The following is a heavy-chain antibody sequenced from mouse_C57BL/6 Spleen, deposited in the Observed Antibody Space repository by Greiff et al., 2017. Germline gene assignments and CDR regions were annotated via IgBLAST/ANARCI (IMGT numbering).Heavy chain of an antibody. J-gene: IGHJ3*01. Sequence: QVQLQQPGAELVKPGASVKVSCKASGYTFTSYWMHWVKQRPGQGLEWIGRIHPSDSDTNYNGKFKGKATLTADKSSSTAYMQLSSLTSEDSAVYFCASRGGYDRLGAYWGQGTLVTVSA. CDR3: ASRGGYDRLGAY. CDR1: GYTFTSYW. V-gene: IGHV1-74*01. CDR2: IHPSDSDT. D-gene: IGHD2-2*01.